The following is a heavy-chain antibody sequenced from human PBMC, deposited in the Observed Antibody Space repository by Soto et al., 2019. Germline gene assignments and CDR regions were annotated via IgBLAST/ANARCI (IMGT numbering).Heavy chain of an antibody. CDR2: XYYRYXWYS. V-gene: IGHV6-1*01. D-gene: IGHD3-16*02. J-gene: IGHJ4*02. Sequence: SQXLSLTCAISGDSVSGNSVAWNWIRQSPSRALEWMGSXYYRYXWYSDYDIYVXXRITINAXXXKNKLSLKLNSVTPEDTAVYFCARDRNRLYDNWGQGTLVTVSS. CDR1: GDSVSGNSVA. CDR3: ARDRNRLYDN.